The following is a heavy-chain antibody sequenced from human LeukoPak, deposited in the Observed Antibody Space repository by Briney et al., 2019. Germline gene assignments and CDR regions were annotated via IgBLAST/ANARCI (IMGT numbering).Heavy chain of an antibody. CDR3: AREKKSSTSCPTDY. J-gene: IGHJ4*02. Sequence: ASVKVSCKTSGYKFITFGVNWVRQAPGQGLEWMGWINPNSGGTNYAQKFQGRVTMTRDTSISTAYMELSRLRSDDTAVYYCAREKKSSTSCPTDYWGQGTLVTVSS. CDR2: INPNSGGT. CDR1: GYKFITFG. D-gene: IGHD2-2*01. V-gene: IGHV1-2*02.